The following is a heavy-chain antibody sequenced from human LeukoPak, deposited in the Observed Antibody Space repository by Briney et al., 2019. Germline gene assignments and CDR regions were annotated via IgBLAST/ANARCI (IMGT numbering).Heavy chain of an antibody. V-gene: IGHV3-30*02. CDR1: GFTFSSYG. Sequence: GGSLRLSCAASGFTFSSYGMHWVRQAPGKGLEWVAFIRYDGSNKYYADSVKGRFTISRDNAKNSLYLQMNSLRAEDTAVYYCARVLGAIAVAGAFDIWGQGTMVTVSS. D-gene: IGHD6-19*01. J-gene: IGHJ3*02. CDR3: ARVLGAIAVAGAFDI. CDR2: IRYDGSNK.